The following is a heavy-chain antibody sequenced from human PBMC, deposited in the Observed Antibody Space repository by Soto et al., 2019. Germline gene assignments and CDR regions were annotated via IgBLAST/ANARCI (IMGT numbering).Heavy chain of an antibody. Sequence: QVQLQESGPGLVKPSGTLSLTCAVSGASINSDNWWTWVRQPPGKGLEWIGEIYHSGSTNYNPSLKRRVTLSVDKSKNQFSLNLSSLTAADTAVYYCAGREHSRGQFFTDYWGQGTLVTVSS. J-gene: IGHJ4*02. CDR3: AGREHSRGQFFTDY. V-gene: IGHV4-4*02. CDR2: IYHSGST. CDR1: GASINSDNW. D-gene: IGHD3-3*01.